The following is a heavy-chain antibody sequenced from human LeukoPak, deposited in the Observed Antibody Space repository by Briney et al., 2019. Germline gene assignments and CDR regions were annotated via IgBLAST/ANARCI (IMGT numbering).Heavy chain of an antibody. D-gene: IGHD6-19*01. CDR3: ARPHSSGWYGVYDI. J-gene: IGHJ3*02. V-gene: IGHV4-59*08. Sequence: ETPFLTCPFSDGSLNSPYWRWIRQPPGKGMGGIGHFAYSGTTSYNASLKSRVTISVDTSKNQFSLTLTSVTAADTAVYYCARPHSSGWYGVYDIWGQGTMVTVSS. CDR2: FAYSGTT. CDR1: DGSLNSPY.